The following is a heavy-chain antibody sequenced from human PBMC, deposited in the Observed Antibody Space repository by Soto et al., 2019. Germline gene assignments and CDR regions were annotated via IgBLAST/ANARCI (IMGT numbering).Heavy chain of an antibody. V-gene: IGHV3-13*01. CDR1: GFSFSNHD. J-gene: IGHJ3*01. CDR2: ITTGGNA. Sequence: GGSLRLSCAASGFSFSNHDMHWVRQPKGKGLEWVSGITTGGNAYFADSVKGRFSISRENAKNSFYLQTSSLRAEDTAMYYCVRVNADAYDDWGQVTMVTVSS. CDR3: VRVNADAYDD.